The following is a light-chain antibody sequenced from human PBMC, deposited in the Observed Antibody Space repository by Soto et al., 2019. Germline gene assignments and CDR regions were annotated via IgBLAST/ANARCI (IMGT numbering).Light chain of an antibody. Sequence: VVTTPGGTLCLSPGEGATLSCRXSQSVSNNYLAWYQQKPGQAPRLLIYGASSRATGIPDRFSGSGSGTDFTLTISRLEPEDFAVYYCQQYGSSPLTFGGGTKVDIK. J-gene: IGKJ4*01. CDR1: QSVSNNY. CDR2: GAS. CDR3: QQYGSSPLT. V-gene: IGKV3-20*01.